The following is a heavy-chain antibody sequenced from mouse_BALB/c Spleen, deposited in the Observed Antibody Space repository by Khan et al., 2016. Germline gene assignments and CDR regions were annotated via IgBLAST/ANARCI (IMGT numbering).Heavy chain of an antibody. V-gene: IGHV1-7*01. CDR3: AKSHYCGRYYTMDY. CDR1: GYTFTSYW. J-gene: IGHJ4*01. D-gene: IGHD1-2*01. CDR2: INPSNGYT. Sequence: QVQLQQSGAELAKPGASVKMSCKASGYTFTSYWMHWVKQRPGQGLEWIGYINPSNGYTAYNQKFKDKATLTADKSSSTAYMHLSSLTSEDSAVYYCAKSHYCGRYYTMDYWGQGTSVNVSS.